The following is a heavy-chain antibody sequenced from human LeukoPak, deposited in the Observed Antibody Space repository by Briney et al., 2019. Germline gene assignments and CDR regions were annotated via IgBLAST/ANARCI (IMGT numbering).Heavy chain of an antibody. Sequence: GASVKVSCKASGYTFTGYYIHWVRQAPGQGLEWMGWINPNSDGTDYAQKFQGRVTMTRDTSLYTAYMVLSSLRSDDTAVYYCARTHYGDLNDWGQGTLVTVSS. V-gene: IGHV1-2*02. CDR2: INPNSDGT. CDR3: ARTHYGDLND. CDR1: GYTFTGYY. D-gene: IGHD4-17*01. J-gene: IGHJ4*02.